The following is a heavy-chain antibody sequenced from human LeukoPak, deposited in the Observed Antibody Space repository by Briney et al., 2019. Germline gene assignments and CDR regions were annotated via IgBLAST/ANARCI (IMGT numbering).Heavy chain of an antibody. CDR3: ARWVTTGTIGAFDI. J-gene: IGHJ3*02. Sequence: PSETLSLTCTVSGGSISNIYYWNWIRQPPGKGLEWIGSIYNSGTTYFNPSLKSRVTISVDTSKNQFSLKLTSVTAADTAVYYCARWVTTGTIGAFDIWGQGTTVIVSS. V-gene: IGHV4-39*01. CDR1: GGSISNIYY. CDR2: IYNSGTT. D-gene: IGHD1-1*01.